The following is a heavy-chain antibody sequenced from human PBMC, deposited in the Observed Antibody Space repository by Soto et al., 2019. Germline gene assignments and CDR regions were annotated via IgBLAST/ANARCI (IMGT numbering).Heavy chain of an antibody. D-gene: IGHD3-10*01. CDR1: GFTFRSYE. V-gene: IGHV3-48*03. CDR2: ISSSGSMI. CDR3: ARDLRKRVRGISQPDEPYNWFDP. Sequence: GGSLRLSCAASGFTFRSYEMNWVRQAPGKGLEWVSYISSSGSMIYYADSVKGRFTISRDNAKKSLYLQMNSLGAEDTAVYYCARDLRKRVRGISQPDEPYNWFDPWGQGSLVTVSS. J-gene: IGHJ5*02.